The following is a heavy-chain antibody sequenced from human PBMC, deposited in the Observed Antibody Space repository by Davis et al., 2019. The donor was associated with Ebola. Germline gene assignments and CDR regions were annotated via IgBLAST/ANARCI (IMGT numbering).Heavy chain of an antibody. D-gene: IGHD3-3*02. CDR2: IKSTSSPI. Sequence: GESLKTPCAASGFTFSRHNMNRVRPAPGKGPEWLSYIKSTSSPILYADSVKGRFTISRDTATNSLYLQMNSLRDDDTAVYYCARVPLAQPDDNWFDLWGQGILVTVSS. V-gene: IGHV3-48*02. J-gene: IGHJ5*02. CDR3: ARVPLAQPDDNWFDL. CDR1: GFTFSRHN.